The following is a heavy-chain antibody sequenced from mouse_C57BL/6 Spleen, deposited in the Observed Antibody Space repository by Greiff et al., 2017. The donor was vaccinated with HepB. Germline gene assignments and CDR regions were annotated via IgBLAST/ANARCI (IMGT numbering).Heavy chain of an antibody. D-gene: IGHD1-1*01. CDR3: ASNYYGSSSPFAY. J-gene: IGHJ3*01. CDR2: IDPSDSYT. V-gene: IGHV1-50*01. CDR1: GYTFTSYW. Sequence: VQLQQPGAELVKPGASVKLSCKASGYTFTSYWMQWVKQRPGQGLEWIGEIDPSDSYTNYNQKFKGKATLTVDTSSSTAYMQLSSLTSEDSAVYYCASNYYGSSSPFAYWGQGTLVTVSA.